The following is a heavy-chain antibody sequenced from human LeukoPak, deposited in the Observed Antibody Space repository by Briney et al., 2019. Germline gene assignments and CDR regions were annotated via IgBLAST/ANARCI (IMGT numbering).Heavy chain of an antibody. CDR1: GFTFSSYS. J-gene: IGHJ3*02. Sequence: GGSLRLSCAASGFTFSSYSMNWVRQAPGKGLEWVSYISSSSSAIYYADSVKGRFTISRDNAKNSLYLQMNSLRAEDTAVYSCARDGFHDAFDIWGQGTMVTVSS. CDR2: ISSSSSAI. V-gene: IGHV3-48*04. D-gene: IGHD3-10*01. CDR3: ARDGFHDAFDI.